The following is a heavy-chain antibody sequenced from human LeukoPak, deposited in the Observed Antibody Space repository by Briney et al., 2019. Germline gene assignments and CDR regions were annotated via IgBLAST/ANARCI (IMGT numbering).Heavy chain of an antibody. CDR3: ASGTLVRGVLDY. D-gene: IGHD3-10*01. V-gene: IGHV3-23*01. CDR2: ISGSGGTT. CDR1: GFTFSDHY. J-gene: IGHJ4*02. Sequence: GGSLRLSCAASGFTFSDHYMDWVRQAPGKGLEWVSVISGSGGTTYYADSVKGRFTISRDNSKNTMSLQMNSLRAEDTAVYYCASGTLVRGVLDYWGQGTLVTVSS.